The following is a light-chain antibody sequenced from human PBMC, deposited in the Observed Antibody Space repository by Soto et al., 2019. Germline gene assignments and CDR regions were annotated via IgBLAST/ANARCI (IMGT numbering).Light chain of an antibody. J-gene: IGLJ1*01. CDR1: SSDVGSSNF. Sequence: QSELTQPASAYRSPGQAGPISYTGTSSDVGSSNFVSWYQQHPGKAPKLLIYEVYKRPSGVPDRFSGSKSGNTASLTVSGLQADDEADYYCSSYAGSTNIVFGIGTKVTVL. V-gene: IGLV2-8*02. CDR2: EVY. CDR3: SSYAGSTNIV.